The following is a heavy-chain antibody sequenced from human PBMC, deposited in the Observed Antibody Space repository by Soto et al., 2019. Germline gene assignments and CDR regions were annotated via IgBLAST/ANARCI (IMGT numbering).Heavy chain of an antibody. CDR3: ASSHAGAHITAAVH. CDR2: IYHSGST. J-gene: IGHJ4*02. Sequence: QLQLQESGSGLVKPSQTLSLTCAVSGGSISSGGYSWSWIRQPPGKGLEWIGYIYHSGSTYYNPSLKSRGTLSVDRSTNQFSLKLSSVTAADTAVYYCASSHAGAHITAAVHWGQGTLVTVSS. D-gene: IGHD6-13*01. V-gene: IGHV4-30-2*01. CDR1: GGSISSGGYS.